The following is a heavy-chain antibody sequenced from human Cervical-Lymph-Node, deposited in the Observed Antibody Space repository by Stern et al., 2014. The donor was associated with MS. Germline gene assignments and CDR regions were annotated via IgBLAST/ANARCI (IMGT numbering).Heavy chain of an antibody. CDR3: ATSYTAWDNPMPFYGMDV. Sequence: VQLGQSGAEVKKPGSSVKVSCKASGGTFSRYAISWVRQAPGPGLEWMGGIIPISGKRNSAQKFEGKVTIIGAETTRTDSMELSSLRSEDAAVYYCATSYTAWDNPMPFYGMDVWGQGTTVTVSS. D-gene: IGHD1-26*01. CDR2: IIPISGKR. CDR1: GGTFSRYA. J-gene: IGHJ6*02. V-gene: IGHV1-69*12.